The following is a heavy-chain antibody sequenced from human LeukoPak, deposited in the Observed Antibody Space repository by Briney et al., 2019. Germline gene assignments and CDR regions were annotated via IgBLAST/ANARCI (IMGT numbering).Heavy chain of an antibody. CDR2: VYTRGGT. CDR3: ARVKGGHYDILTGAFDI. J-gene: IGHJ3*02. D-gene: IGHD3-9*01. Sequence: SETLSLTCTVSDGSISSGSYYWTWIRQPAGKGLEWIGRVYTRGGTTYNPSLKSRVTISVDMSKNQFSLKLSSVTAADTAVYYCARVKGGHYDILTGAFDIWGQGTMVTVSS. V-gene: IGHV4-61*02. CDR1: DGSISSGSYY.